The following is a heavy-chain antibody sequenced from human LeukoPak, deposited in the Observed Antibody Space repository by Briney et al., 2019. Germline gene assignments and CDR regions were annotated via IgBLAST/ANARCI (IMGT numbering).Heavy chain of an antibody. J-gene: IGHJ4*02. Sequence: SETLSLTCTVSGGSISSYSWSWIRQPPGKGLEWIGYIYYSGSTNYNPSLKSRVTISVDTSKNQFSLKLSSVTAADTAVYYCARDGGYSGYDFVSLDYWGQGTLVTVSS. D-gene: IGHD5-12*01. CDR3: ARDGGYSGYDFVSLDY. V-gene: IGHV4-59*01. CDR1: GGSISSYS. CDR2: IYYSGST.